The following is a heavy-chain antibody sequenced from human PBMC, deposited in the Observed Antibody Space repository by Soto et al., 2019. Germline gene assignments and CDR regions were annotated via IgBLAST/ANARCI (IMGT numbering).Heavy chain of an antibody. Sequence: SGPTLVKPTQTLTLTCTFSGFSLSTSGVGVGWIRQPPGKALEWLALIYWNDDKRYSPSLKSRLTITKDTSKNQVVLTMTNMDPVDTATYYCAHRPGDFWSGYYGYYFDYWGQGTLVTVSS. D-gene: IGHD3-3*01. CDR3: AHRPGDFWSGYYGYYFDY. CDR2: IYWNDDK. V-gene: IGHV2-5*01. CDR1: GFSLSTSGVG. J-gene: IGHJ4*02.